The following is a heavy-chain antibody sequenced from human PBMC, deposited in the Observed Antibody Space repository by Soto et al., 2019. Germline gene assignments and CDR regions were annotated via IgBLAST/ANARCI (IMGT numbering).Heavy chain of an antibody. CDR2: ISYDGSNK. CDR1: GFTLRSYS. V-gene: IGHV3-30*04. D-gene: IGHD3-22*01. J-gene: IGHJ4*02. CDR3: ARDRRHLYYDGSGYYYFDD. Sequence: PGGSLRLSGAASGFTLRSYSMHCVRQAPCKGLEWVAIISYDGSNKKYADSVKGRLTIYIDNSKKTLYLQMNSLRVEDTAGYDCARDRRHLYYDGSGYYYFDDGGQGTLVTVSS.